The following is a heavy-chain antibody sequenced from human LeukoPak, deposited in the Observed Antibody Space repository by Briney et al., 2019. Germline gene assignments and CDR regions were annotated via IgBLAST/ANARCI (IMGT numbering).Heavy chain of an antibody. CDR2: IYYSGST. Sequence: PSETLSLTCTVSGGSISSSSYYWGWIRQPPGKGLERIGSIYYSGSTYYNPSLKSRVTISVDTSKNQFSLKLSSVTAADTAVYYCASPNLDYGSGSYYYYWGQGTLVTVSS. CDR3: ASPNLDYGSGSYYYY. D-gene: IGHD3-10*01. V-gene: IGHV4-39*01. CDR1: GGSISSSSYY. J-gene: IGHJ4*02.